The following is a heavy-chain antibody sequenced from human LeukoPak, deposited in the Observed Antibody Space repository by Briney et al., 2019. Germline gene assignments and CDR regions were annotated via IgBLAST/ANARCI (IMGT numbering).Heavy chain of an antibody. Sequence: ASVKVSCKASGYTFTSYYIHWVRQAPGQGLEWMGMINPSGGTTGNAQKFQGRVTMTRDTSTSTVYIELSSLRAEDTGVYYCAKDRETTASGTFDYWGQGTLVTVSS. D-gene: IGHD6-13*01. CDR2: INPSGGTT. V-gene: IGHV1-46*01. CDR1: GYTFTSYY. CDR3: AKDRETTASGTFDY. J-gene: IGHJ4*02.